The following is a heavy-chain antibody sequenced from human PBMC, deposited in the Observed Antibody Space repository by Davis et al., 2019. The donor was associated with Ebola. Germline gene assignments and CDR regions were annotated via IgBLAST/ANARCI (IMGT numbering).Heavy chain of an antibody. CDR2: IKQDGSEK. D-gene: IGHD1-14*01. CDR1: GFTFSSYW. V-gene: IGHV3-7*01. CDR3: ARNRNYDDY. Sequence: GESLKISCAASGFTFSSYWMSWVRQAPGKGLEWVANIKQDGSEKYYVDSVKGRFTISRDNAKNSLYLQMNSLRAEDTAVYYCARNRNYDDYWGQGTLVTVSS. J-gene: IGHJ4*02.